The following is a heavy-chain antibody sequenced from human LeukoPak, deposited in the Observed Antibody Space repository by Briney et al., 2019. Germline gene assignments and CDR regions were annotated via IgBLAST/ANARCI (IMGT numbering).Heavy chain of an antibody. CDR1: GFTFSSYS. CDR2: ISSSNSTI. Sequence: PGGRLLLSCAASGFTFSSYSMNWVRPAPGKGLEWISYISSSNSTIYYADSVKGRFTISRDNAKNSLYLQMNSLRAEDTAVYYCARASGSGRLPEDYWGQGTLVTVSS. CDR3: ARASGSGRLPEDY. D-gene: IGHD3-10*01. V-gene: IGHV3-48*04. J-gene: IGHJ4*02.